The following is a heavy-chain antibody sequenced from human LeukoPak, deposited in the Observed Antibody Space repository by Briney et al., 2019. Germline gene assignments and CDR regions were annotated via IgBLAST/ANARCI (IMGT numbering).Heavy chain of an antibody. Sequence: ASVKVSCKASGYTFTSYGISWVRQAPGQGLEWMGWISAYNGNTNYAQKLQGRVTMTTDTSTSTAYMELSSLRSEDTAVYYCATPYYDSSGGDYYYYYGMDVWGQGTTVTVSS. CDR1: GYTFTSYG. D-gene: IGHD3-22*01. J-gene: IGHJ6*02. CDR3: ATPYYDSSGGDYYYYYGMDV. V-gene: IGHV1-18*01. CDR2: ISAYNGNT.